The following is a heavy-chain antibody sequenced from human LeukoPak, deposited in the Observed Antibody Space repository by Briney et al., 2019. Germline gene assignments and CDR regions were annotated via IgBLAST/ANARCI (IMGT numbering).Heavy chain of an antibody. CDR1: GVSISSYY. Sequence: SETLSLTCTVSGVSISSYYWSWIRQSPGKGLEWIGYIFYSGSTNYNPSLKSRVTISVDTSKNQFSLKLTSVTAADTAVYYSARLASGSYGPLTPFDYWGQGTLVTVSS. J-gene: IGHJ4*02. CDR3: ARLASGSYGPLTPFDY. CDR2: IFYSGST. D-gene: IGHD1-26*01. V-gene: IGHV4-59*01.